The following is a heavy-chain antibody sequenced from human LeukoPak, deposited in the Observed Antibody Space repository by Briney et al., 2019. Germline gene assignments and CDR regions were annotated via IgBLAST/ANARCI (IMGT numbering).Heavy chain of an antibody. CDR1: GVTFEDYY. V-gene: IGHV3-11*01. D-gene: IGHD3-10*01. J-gene: IGHJ4*02. CDR3: ARGENGSFDR. CDR2: VSSTGGDK. Sequence: PGGSLRLSCTGSGVTFEDYYLSWIRQAPGKGLEWISYVSSTGGDKFYADSVKGRFTISRDNARNSVYMEMNDLIDEDTASYYCARGENGSFDRWGQGTLVIVSS.